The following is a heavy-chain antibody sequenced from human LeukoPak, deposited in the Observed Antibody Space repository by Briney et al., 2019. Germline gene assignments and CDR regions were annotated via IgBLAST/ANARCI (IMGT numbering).Heavy chain of an antibody. J-gene: IGHJ4*02. CDR3: ARASSRMVRGVITAFDY. D-gene: IGHD3-10*01. CDR2: INPNSGGT. Sequence: ASVKVSCKASGYTFTGYYMHWVRQAPGQGLEWMGWINPNSGGTNYAQKFQGRVTMTRDTSISTAYVELSRLRSDDTAVYYCARASSRMVRGVITAFDYWGQGTLVTVSS. V-gene: IGHV1-2*02. CDR1: GYTFTGYY.